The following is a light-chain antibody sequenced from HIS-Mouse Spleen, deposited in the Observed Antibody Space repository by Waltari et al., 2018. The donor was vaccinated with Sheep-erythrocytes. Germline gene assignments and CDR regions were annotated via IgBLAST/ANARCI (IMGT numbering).Light chain of an antibody. CDR1: QGISSY. J-gene: IGKJ3*01. Sequence: AIRMTQSPSSLSASTGDRVTIPCRASQGISSYLAWYQQKPGKAPKLLIYAASTLQSGVPSRFSGSGSGTDFTLTISCLQSEDFATYYCQQYYSYPRGTFGPGTKVDIK. CDR3: QQYYSYPRGT. CDR2: AAS. V-gene: IGKV1-8*01.